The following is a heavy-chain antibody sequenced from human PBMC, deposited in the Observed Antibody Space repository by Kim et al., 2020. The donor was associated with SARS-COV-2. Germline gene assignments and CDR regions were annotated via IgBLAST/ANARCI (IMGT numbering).Heavy chain of an antibody. CDR2: INHSGST. CDR1: GGSFSGYY. Sequence: SETLSLTCAVYGGSFSGYYWSWIRQPPGKGLEWIGEINHSGSTNYNPSLKSRVTISVDTSKNQFSLKLSAVTAADTAVYYCARIVDTAMVEDYWGQGTLVTVSS. V-gene: IGHV4-34*01. J-gene: IGHJ4*02. CDR3: ARIVDTAMVEDY. D-gene: IGHD5-18*01.